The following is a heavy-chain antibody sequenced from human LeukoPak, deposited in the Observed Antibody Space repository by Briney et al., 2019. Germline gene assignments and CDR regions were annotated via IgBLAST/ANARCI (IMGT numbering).Heavy chain of an antibody. V-gene: IGHV1-2*02. CDR3: ARVLSVVGGKGGNCFDP. CDR2: INPNSGGT. D-gene: IGHD1-26*01. J-gene: IGHJ5*02. CDR1: GYTFTGYY. Sequence: GASVKVSCKASGYTFTGYYMHWVRQAPGQGLEWMGWINPNSGGTNYAQKFQGRVTMTRDTSISTAYMELSRLRSDDTAVYYCARVLSVVGGKGGNCFDPWGQGTLVTVSS.